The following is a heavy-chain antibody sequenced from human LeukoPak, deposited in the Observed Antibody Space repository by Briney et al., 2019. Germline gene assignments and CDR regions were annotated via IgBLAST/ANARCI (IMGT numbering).Heavy chain of an antibody. CDR3: AISYNYPTSEYAGNDAFDI. CDR2: ISTYNGNT. CDR1: GYNFASFD. Sequence: ASVKLSCKASGYNFASFDINWVRQAPGQGLEWMGWISTYNGNTNYAQKVQGRVTMTTDTSTSTAYMELRSLRSDDTAIYFCAISYNYPTSEYAGNDAFDIWGQGTLVTVSS. D-gene: IGHD3-22*01. J-gene: IGHJ3*02. V-gene: IGHV1-18*01.